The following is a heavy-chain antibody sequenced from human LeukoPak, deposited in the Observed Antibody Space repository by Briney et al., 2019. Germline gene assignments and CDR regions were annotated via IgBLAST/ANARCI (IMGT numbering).Heavy chain of an antibody. CDR3: ARPLPGIAVADDAFDI. Sequence: KPSETLSLTYTVSGGSISSSSYYWGWIRQPPGKGLEWIGSIYYSGSTYYNPSLKSRVTISVDTSKNQFSLKLSSVTAADTAVYHCARPLPGIAVADDAFDIWGQGTMVTVSS. J-gene: IGHJ3*02. V-gene: IGHV4-39*01. D-gene: IGHD6-19*01. CDR2: IYYSGST. CDR1: GGSISSSSYY.